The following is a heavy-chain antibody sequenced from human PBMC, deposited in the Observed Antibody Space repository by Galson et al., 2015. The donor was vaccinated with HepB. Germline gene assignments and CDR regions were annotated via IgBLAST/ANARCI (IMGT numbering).Heavy chain of an antibody. V-gene: IGHV3-21*01. CDR1: GFTFSSYC. CDR3: ARSLQVSIFGGYRWDAFHI. Sequence: SLRLSCAASGFTFSSYCMNWVRQAPGKGLEWVSSISSSSLYTYYADSVKGRFTISRDNAKKSLFLQMNGLRAEDTAVYYCARSLQVSIFGGYRWDAFHIWGQGTMVTVSS. D-gene: IGHD3-22*01. J-gene: IGHJ3*02. CDR2: ISSSSLYT.